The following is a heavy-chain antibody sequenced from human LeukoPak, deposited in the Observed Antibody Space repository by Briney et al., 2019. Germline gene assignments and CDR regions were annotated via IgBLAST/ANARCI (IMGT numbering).Heavy chain of an antibody. J-gene: IGHJ3*02. Sequence: PSETLSLTCTVSGGSISSGGYYWSWIRQPPGKGLEWIGYIYHSGSTYYNPSLKSRVTISVDRSKNQFSLKLSSVTAADTAVYYCARDPPYSFGAFDIWGQGTMVAVSS. CDR2: IYHSGST. CDR1: GGSISSGGYY. D-gene: IGHD1-26*01. V-gene: IGHV4-30-2*01. CDR3: ARDPPYSFGAFDI.